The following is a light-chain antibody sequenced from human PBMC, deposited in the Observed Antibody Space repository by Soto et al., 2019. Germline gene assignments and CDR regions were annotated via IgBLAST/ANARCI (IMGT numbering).Light chain of an antibody. Sequence: EIVLTQSPGTLSLSPGERATLSCRTSQSVSNNYLAWYQQKPGQAPRLLIYGASSRATGIPDRFSGSGSGTEFTLTITSLQSEDFAVYYCQQYNNWPLWTFGQGTKVDI. J-gene: IGKJ1*01. CDR3: QQYNNWPLWT. CDR1: QSVSNN. CDR2: GAS. V-gene: IGKV3D-15*01.